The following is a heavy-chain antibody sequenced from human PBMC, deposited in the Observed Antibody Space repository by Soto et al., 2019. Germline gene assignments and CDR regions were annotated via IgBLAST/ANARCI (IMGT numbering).Heavy chain of an antibody. D-gene: IGHD5-12*01. J-gene: IGHJ4*02. CDR3: ARETRVDIVATINSYFDY. CDR1: GGSISSYY. Sequence: PSETLSLTCTVSGGSISSYYWSWIRQPPGKGLEWIGYIYYSGSTNYNPSLKSRVTISVDTSKNQFSLKLSSVTAADTAVYYCARETRVDIVATINSYFDYWGQGTLVTVSS. CDR2: IYYSGST. V-gene: IGHV4-59*01.